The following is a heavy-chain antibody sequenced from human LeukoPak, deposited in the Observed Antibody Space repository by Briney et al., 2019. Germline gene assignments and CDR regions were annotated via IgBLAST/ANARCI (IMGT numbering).Heavy chain of an antibody. D-gene: IGHD3-22*01. CDR2: INSFSSIM. J-gene: IGHJ2*01. CDR1: GFTFSTYS. V-gene: IGHV3-48*01. CDR3: AKNRDRGVPTYYYDSSGSSHFDF. Sequence: PGGSLGLSCAASGFTFSTYSMNWVRQAPGKGLEWVSYINSFSSIMSYADSVKGRFTISRDNSKNTLYLQMNSLRAEDTAVYYCAKNRDRGVPTYYYDSSGSSHFDFWGRGTLVTVSS.